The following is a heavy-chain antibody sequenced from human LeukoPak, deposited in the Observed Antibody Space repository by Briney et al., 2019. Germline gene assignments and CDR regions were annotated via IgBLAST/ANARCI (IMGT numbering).Heavy chain of an antibody. CDR3: ARNWGTYYYYGMDV. D-gene: IGHD7-27*01. Sequence: VKPSETLSLTCTVSGGSISSYYWSWLRQPPGKGLEWIGYIYYSGSTNYNPSLKSRVTISVDTSKNQFSLKLRSATAADTAVYYCARNWGTYYYYGMDVWGQGTTVTVSS. V-gene: IGHV4-59*08. CDR1: GGSISSYY. J-gene: IGHJ6*02. CDR2: IYYSGST.